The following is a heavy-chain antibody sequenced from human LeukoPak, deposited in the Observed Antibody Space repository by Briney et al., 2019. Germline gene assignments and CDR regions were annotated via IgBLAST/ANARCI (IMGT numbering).Heavy chain of an antibody. CDR2: INHSGST. Sequence: SETLSLTCTVSGDSISSYYWSWIRQPPGKGLEWIGEINHSGSTNYNPSLKSRVTISVDTSKNQFSLKLSSVTAADTAVYYCARHPYYYGSGSYYNEYYFDYWGQGTLVTVSS. CDR3: ARHPYYYGSGSYYNEYYFDY. V-gene: IGHV4-34*01. D-gene: IGHD3-10*01. J-gene: IGHJ4*02. CDR1: GDSISSYY.